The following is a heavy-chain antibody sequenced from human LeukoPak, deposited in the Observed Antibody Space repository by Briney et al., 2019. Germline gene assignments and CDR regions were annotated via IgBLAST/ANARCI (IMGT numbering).Heavy chain of an antibody. Sequence: ASVKVSCKASGGTFSSYAISWVRQAPGQGLEWMGRIIPILGIANYAQKFQGRVTITADKSTSTAYMELSSLRSEDTAVYYCARDVGRWDILTGFVYWGQGTLVTVSS. CDR2: IIPILGIA. CDR3: ARDVGRWDILTGFVY. D-gene: IGHD3-9*01. V-gene: IGHV1-69*04. CDR1: GGTFSSYA. J-gene: IGHJ4*02.